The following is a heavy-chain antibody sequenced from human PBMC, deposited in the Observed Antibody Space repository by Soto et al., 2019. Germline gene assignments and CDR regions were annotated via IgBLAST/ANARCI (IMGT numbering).Heavy chain of an antibody. J-gene: IGHJ5*02. Sequence: TLSLTGPVSGDAIYIGGYYWTWIRQHPGKGLEWIGYIYHTGKTYYNPSLESRVTMSVDTSKNQFSLKLASVTAADTAVYYCARDGSSNANWIDPWGQGTLVTV. D-gene: IGHD2-2*01. CDR1: GDAIYIGGYY. CDR3: ARDGSSNANWIDP. CDR2: IYHTGKT. V-gene: IGHV4-31*03.